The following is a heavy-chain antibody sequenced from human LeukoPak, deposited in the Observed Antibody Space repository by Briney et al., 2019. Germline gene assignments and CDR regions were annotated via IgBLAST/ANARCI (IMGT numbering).Heavy chain of an antibody. V-gene: IGHV4-59*01. CDR2: IYYSGST. Sequence: SETLSLTCTVSGGSISSYYWSWIRQPPGKGLEWIGYIYYSGSTNYNPSLKSRVTISVDTSKNQFSLKLSSVTAADTAVYYCARPHYDILTGYPTWFDPWGQGTLVTVSS. D-gene: IGHD3-9*01. J-gene: IGHJ5*02. CDR1: GGSISSYY. CDR3: ARPHYDILTGYPTWFDP.